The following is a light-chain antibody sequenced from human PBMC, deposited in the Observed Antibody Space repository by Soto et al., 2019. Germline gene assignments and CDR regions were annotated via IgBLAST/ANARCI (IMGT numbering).Light chain of an antibody. CDR2: DAS. CDR1: QDIRYY. CDR3: QQYGTLLT. J-gene: IGKJ5*01. Sequence: DIQMTQSPSSLSASEGDRVTITCQASQDIRYYLNWYQQKPGKAPKLLICDASKLQTGVPSRFTGSGSGTDFTFTISSLQPEDVATYYCQQYGTLLTFGQGTRLEIK. V-gene: IGKV1-33*01.